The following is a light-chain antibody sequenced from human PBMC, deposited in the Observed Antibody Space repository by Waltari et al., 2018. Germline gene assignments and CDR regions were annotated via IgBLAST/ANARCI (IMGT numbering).Light chain of an antibody. Sequence: DIQLTQSPSTLSASVGDRFTITCRASKSISKWLDWYQQKPGKDPNLLIYKASTLESGDPSRFSGSGSGTEFTLTICSLQPDDFATYYCQQYNSYSLLTFGGGTKVEIK. J-gene: IGKJ4*01. CDR1: KSISKW. V-gene: IGKV1-5*03. CDR2: KAS. CDR3: QQYNSYSLLT.